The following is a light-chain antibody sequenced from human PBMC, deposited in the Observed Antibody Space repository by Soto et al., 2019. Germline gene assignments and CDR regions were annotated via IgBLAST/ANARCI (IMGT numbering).Light chain of an antibody. CDR1: QDISNY. CDR3: HHYSAF. CDR2: DAS. Sequence: DIQMTQSPSSLSASVGDRVTITCQASQDISNYLNWYQQKPGKAPKLLIYDASNLETGVPSRFSGSGSGTDFTFTISRLQSENIATYYSHHYSAFFGPGTKVDIK. V-gene: IGKV1-33*01. J-gene: IGKJ3*01.